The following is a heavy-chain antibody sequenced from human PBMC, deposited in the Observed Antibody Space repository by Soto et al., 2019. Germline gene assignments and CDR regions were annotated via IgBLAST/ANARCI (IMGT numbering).Heavy chain of an antibody. CDR3: AKDVDTAMVPGNYYYGMDV. J-gene: IGHJ6*02. D-gene: IGHD5-18*01. CDR1: GGTFSSYA. V-gene: IGHV1-69*13. CDR2: IIPIFGTA. Sequence: SVKVSCKASGGTFSSYAISWVRQAPGQGLEWMGGIIPIFGTANYAQKFQGRVTITADESTSTAYMELSSLRSEDTAVYYCAKDVDTAMVPGNYYYGMDVWGQGTTVTVS.